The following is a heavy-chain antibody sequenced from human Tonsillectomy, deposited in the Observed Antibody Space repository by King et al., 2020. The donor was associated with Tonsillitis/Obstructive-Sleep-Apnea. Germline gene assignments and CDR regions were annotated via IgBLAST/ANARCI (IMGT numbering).Heavy chain of an antibody. D-gene: IGHD1-26*01. CDR2: INPSGGST. CDR3: AREVGATYWFDP. V-gene: IGHV1-46*01. CDR1: GYTFTSHY. Sequence: QLVQSGAEVKKPGASVKVSCKASGYTFTSHYMHWVRQAPGQGLEWMGIINPSGGSTSYAQKFQGRVTMTRDTSTSTVYMELSSLRSEDTAVYYCAREVGATYWFDPWGQGTLVTVSS. J-gene: IGHJ5*02.